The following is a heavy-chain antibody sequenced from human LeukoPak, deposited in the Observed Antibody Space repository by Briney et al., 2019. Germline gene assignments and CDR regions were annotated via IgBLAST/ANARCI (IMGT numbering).Heavy chain of an antibody. V-gene: IGHV1-2*02. D-gene: IGHD1-1*01. CDR1: GYTFTGYY. CDR3: ARDRDTIPTTDAGGDHFHY. J-gene: IGHJ4*02. CDR2: INPNSGGT. Sequence: ASVKVSCKASGYTFTGYYMHWVRQAPGQGLEWMGWINPNSGGTNYAQKFQGRATMTRDTSISTAYMELSRLRSDDTAVYYCARDRDTIPTTDAGGDHFHYWGQGTLVTVSS.